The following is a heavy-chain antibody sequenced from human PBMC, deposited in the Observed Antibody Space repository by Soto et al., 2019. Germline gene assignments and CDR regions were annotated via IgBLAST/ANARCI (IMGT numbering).Heavy chain of an antibody. V-gene: IGHV4-34*01. J-gene: IGHJ6*02. CDR2: INHSGST. CDR1: GGSLSGYY. D-gene: IGHD3-16*02. CDR3: ARTDYVWGSYRSYYYYGMDV. Sequence: SETLSLTCAVYGGSLSGYYWSWIRQPPGKGLEWIGEINHSGSTNYNPSLKSRVTISVDTSKNQFSLKLSSVTAADTAVYYCARTDYVWGSYRSYYYYGMDVWGQGTTVTVSS.